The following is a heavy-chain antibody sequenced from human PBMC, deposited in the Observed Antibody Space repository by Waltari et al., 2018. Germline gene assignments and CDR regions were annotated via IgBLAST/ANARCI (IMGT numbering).Heavy chain of an antibody. D-gene: IGHD4-17*01. CDR3: ARVPYGDNYFDY. CDR1: GFSFSNYW. CDR2: IDSDGTIT. J-gene: IGHJ4*02. V-gene: IGHV3-74*01. Sequence: EVRLVESGGGVVQPGGSLRLSCAASGFSFSNYWMYWVRQTPGKGLVWVSRIDSDGTITTYADSVKGRFTISRDSAKDTLYLQMDSLRAEDTAVYYCARVPYGDNYFDYWGQGTLVTVSS.